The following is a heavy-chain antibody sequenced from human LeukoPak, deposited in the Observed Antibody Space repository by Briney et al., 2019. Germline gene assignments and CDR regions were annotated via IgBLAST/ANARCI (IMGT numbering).Heavy chain of an antibody. CDR3: ARRAVDNSYYYFMDV. CDR2: MNPKSGNT. J-gene: IGHJ6*03. CDR1: GYTFTSYD. Sequence: ASVKVSCKASGYTFTSYDINWVRQVTGQGLEWMGWMNPKSGNTGYAQKFQGRVTITRNTSISTAYMEVSSLRYEDTAVYYCARRAVDNSYYYFMDVWGKGTTVTVSS. D-gene: IGHD6-19*01. V-gene: IGHV1-8*03.